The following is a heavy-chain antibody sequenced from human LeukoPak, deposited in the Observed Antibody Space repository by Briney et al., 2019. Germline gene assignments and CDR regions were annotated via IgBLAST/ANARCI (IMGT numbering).Heavy chain of an antibody. CDR1: GGSISSSGYY. V-gene: IGHV4-39*01. CDR2: IYYSGST. Sequence: PSETLSLTCTDSGGSISSSGYYWGWIRQPPGKGLEWIGTIYYSGSTYYNPSLKSRVTISVDTSKNQFSLKLSSVTAADTAVYYCASRYDYSNYIDYWGQGTLVTVSS. CDR3: ASRYDYSNYIDY. D-gene: IGHD4-11*01. J-gene: IGHJ4*02.